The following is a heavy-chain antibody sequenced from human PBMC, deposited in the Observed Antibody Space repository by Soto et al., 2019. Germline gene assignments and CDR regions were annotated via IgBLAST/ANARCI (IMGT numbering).Heavy chain of an antibody. D-gene: IGHD6-13*01. J-gene: IGHJ4*02. CDR1: GFIFSTYW. CDR3: AAYSSSRYSY. Sequence: GGSLRLSCATSGFIFSTYWMSWLRQAPGKGLEWLANIRQDGSEKIYVDSVKGRFTISRDNAKNSLYLQVNNLRAEDTAVYYCAAYSSSRYSYWGQGTLVTVSS. CDR2: IRQDGSEK. V-gene: IGHV3-7*01.